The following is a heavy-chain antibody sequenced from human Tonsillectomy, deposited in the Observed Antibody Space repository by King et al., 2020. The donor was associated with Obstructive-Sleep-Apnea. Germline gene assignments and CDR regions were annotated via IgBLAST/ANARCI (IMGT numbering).Heavy chain of an antibody. D-gene: IGHD3-16*01. V-gene: IGHV5-51*01. CDR3: ARPNMGVVDFLH. CDR2: IYPGDSDT. J-gene: IGHJ1*01. Sequence: QLVQSGAELRKPGDCLKISCEASGYIFTNSWIGWVRQMPGKGLEWVGIIYPGDSDTRYSPSFEGQVTISADKSASTAYLQWNSLKASASAMYYCARPNMGVVDFLHWGQGTLVTVSS. CDR1: GYIFTNSW.